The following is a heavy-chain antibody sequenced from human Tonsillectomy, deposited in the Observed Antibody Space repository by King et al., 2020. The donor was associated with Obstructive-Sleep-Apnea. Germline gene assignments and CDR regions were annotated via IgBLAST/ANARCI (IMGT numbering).Heavy chain of an antibody. D-gene: IGHD6-19*01. J-gene: IGHJ3*02. Sequence: VQLVESGGGVVQPGRSLRLSCAASGFTFSSYGMHWVRQAPGKGLEWVAVIWYDGSNKYYADSVKGRFTISRDNSKNTLYLQMNSLRAEDTAVYYCARLPIAVAGACDIWGQGTMVTVSS. V-gene: IGHV3-33*01. CDR1: GFTFSSYG. CDR2: IWYDGSNK. CDR3: ARLPIAVAGACDI.